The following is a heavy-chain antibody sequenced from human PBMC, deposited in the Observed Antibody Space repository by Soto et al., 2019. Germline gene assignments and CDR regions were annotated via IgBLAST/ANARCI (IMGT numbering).Heavy chain of an antibody. Sequence: SGPTLVNPTHTLTLTCTFSGFSLSTSGVGVGRIRQPPGKAPEWLALISRDDDERYSPSLKSRLDITKDTSKNQMFLTMTNVDPVDTGTYFCVHISRISMFREVTIFFDFWGQGTSDTVSS. J-gene: IGHJ4*02. D-gene: IGHD3-10*01. V-gene: IGHV2-5*02. CDR2: ISRDDDE. CDR3: VHISRISMFREVTIFFDF. CDR1: GFSLSTSGVG.